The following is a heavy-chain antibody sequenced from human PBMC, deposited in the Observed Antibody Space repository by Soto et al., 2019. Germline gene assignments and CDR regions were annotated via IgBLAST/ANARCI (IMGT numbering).Heavy chain of an antibody. CDR1: GFTFSSYS. CDR2: ISSSSSYI. J-gene: IGHJ4*02. D-gene: IGHD6-19*01. CDR3: ARVPYSSGWYVDY. V-gene: IGHV3-21*01. Sequence: EVQLVESGGGLVKPGGSLRLSCAASGFTFSSYSMNWVRQAPGKGLEWVSSISSSSSYIYYADSVKGRFTISRDNAKNSLYLQMNSLRADDTAVYYCARVPYSSGWYVDYWGQGTLVTVSS.